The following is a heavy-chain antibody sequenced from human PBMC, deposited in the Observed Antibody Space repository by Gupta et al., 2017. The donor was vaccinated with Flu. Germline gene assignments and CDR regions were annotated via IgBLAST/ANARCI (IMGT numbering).Heavy chain of an antibody. J-gene: IGHJ3*02. Sequence: EVQLVESGGGLVQPGRSLRLSCAASGFTFDDYAMHWVRQAPGKGLEWVSGISWNSGSIGYADSVKGRFTISRDNAKNSLYLQMNSLRAEDTALYYCATSRRTEGNAFDIWGQGTMVTVSS. CDR1: GFTFDDYA. D-gene: IGHD2-2*01. V-gene: IGHV3-9*01. CDR3: ATSRRTEGNAFDI. CDR2: ISWNSGSI.